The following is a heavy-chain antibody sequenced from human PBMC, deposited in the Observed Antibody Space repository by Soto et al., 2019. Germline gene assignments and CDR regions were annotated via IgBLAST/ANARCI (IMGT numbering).Heavy chain of an antibody. CDR2: INPSGGST. V-gene: IGHV1-46*01. CDR1: GYTFTSYD. J-gene: IGHJ6*02. CDR3: ARARVYSNYASHYYYGMDV. Sequence: ASVKASCKASGYTFTSYDMHWVRQEPGQGLEWMGIINPSGGSTSYAQKFQGRVTMTRDTSTSTVYMELSSLRSEDTAVYYCARARVYSNYASHYYYGMDVWGQGTTVTVSS. D-gene: IGHD4-4*01.